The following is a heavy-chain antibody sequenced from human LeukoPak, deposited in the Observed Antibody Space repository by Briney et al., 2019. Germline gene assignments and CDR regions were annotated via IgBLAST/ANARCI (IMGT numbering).Heavy chain of an antibody. Sequence: SETLSLTCTVSGGSVSSGSFYWSWIRQTPGKGLEWIGYIYYTRSTNYNPSLKSRVTISVDTSKNQFSLKLSSVTAADTAVYYCARHSGYDFYCDYWGQGTLVTVSS. V-gene: IGHV4-61*01. D-gene: IGHD5-12*01. CDR3: ARHSGYDFYCDY. CDR2: IYYTRST. J-gene: IGHJ4*02. CDR1: GGSVSSGSFY.